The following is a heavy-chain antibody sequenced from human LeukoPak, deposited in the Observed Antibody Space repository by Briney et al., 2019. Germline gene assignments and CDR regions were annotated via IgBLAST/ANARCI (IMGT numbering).Heavy chain of an antibody. CDR3: ARDSATVIDY. CDR2: ISYDGSNK. D-gene: IGHD4-17*01. Sequence: GGSLRLSCVGSGFTSIAYALTWARQAPGKGLEWVAVISYDGSNKYYADSVKGRFTISRDNSKNTLYLQMNSLRAEGTAVYYCARDSATVIDYWGQGTLVTVSS. J-gene: IGHJ4*02. V-gene: IGHV3-30-3*01. CDR1: GFTSIAYA.